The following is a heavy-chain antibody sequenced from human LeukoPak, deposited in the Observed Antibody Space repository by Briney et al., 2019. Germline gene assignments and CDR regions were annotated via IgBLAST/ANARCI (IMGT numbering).Heavy chain of an antibody. D-gene: IGHD3-10*01. Sequence: SETLSLTCTVSGGSISSSSYYWGWLRQPPGKGLEWIGSIYYSGSTNYNPSLKSRVTISVDTSKNQFSLKLSSVTAADTAVYYCARDRWFGESHYFDYWGQGTLVTVSS. CDR3: ARDRWFGESHYFDY. CDR2: IYYSGST. J-gene: IGHJ4*02. CDR1: GGSISSSSYY. V-gene: IGHV4-39*07.